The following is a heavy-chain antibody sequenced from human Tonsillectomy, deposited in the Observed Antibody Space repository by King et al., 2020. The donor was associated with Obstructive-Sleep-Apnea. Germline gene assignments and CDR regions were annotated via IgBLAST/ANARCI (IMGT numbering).Heavy chain of an antibody. CDR3: ARALGVVAAIDY. CDR2: ISYSGST. V-gene: IGHV4-59*01. J-gene: IGHJ4*02. Sequence: QLQESGPGLVKPSETLSLTCTVSGGSISSFYWSWIRQPPGKGLEWIAYISYSGSTSYTPSLKSRVTISLDTSKNPFSLKLSSVTAADTAVYYCARALGVVAAIDYWGQGTLVTVSS. CDR1: GGSISSFY. D-gene: IGHD2-15*01.